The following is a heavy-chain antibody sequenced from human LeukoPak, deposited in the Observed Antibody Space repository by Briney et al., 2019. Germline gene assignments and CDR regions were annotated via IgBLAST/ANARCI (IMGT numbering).Heavy chain of an antibody. CDR1: GFTFSSYG. CDR3: AKNYYGSGSYFAYYYYGMDV. V-gene: IGHV3-30*18. CDR2: ISYDGSNK. D-gene: IGHD3-10*01. Sequence: GGSLRLSCAASGFTFSSYGMHWVRQAPGKGLEWVAVISYDGSNKYYADSVKGRFTISRDNSKNTLYLQMNSLRAEDTAVYYCAKNYYGSGSYFAYYYYGMDVWGQGTTVTVSS. J-gene: IGHJ6*02.